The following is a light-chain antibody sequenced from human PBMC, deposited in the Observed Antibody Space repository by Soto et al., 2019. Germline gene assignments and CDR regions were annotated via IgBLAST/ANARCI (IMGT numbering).Light chain of an antibody. CDR3: HQFGSSPPVFT. Sequence: ESMLTQSQGTLSLSPGERATLSCRARQRVSTRYSAWYQQTPGQAPSLLIYGASIRSTDIPDRFSGSGSGTHFNRTFRLRVPVDFAVYYCHQFGSSPPVFTLGQGTKLEL. CDR2: GAS. V-gene: IGKV3-20*01. CDR1: QRVSTRY. J-gene: IGKJ2*01.